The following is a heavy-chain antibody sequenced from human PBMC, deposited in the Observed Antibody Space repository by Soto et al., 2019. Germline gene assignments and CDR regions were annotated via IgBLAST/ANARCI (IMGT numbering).Heavy chain of an antibody. CDR1: GGSISSGGYS. CDR3: ARGTQAVLLWFGESNWFAP. Sequence: QLQLQESGSGLVKPSQTLSLTCAVSGGSISSGGYSWSWIRQPPGKGLEGIGYITHSGSTYYNPSPKSREHSSVERSKNQFSLKLSSVPAADTAVYYCARGTQAVLLWFGESNWFAPWGQGTLVTVSS. J-gene: IGHJ5*02. V-gene: IGHV4-30-2*01. D-gene: IGHD3-10*01. CDR2: ITHSGST.